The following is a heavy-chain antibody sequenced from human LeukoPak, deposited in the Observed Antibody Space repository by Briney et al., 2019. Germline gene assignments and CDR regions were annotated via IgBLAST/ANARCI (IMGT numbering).Heavy chain of an antibody. V-gene: IGHV4-61*02. CDR1: GGSISSGSYY. J-gene: IGHJ3*02. CDR2: IYISGST. Sequence: KPSETLSLTCTVSGGSISSGSYYWSWIRQPAGKGLEWIGRIYISGSTNYNPSLKSRVTISVDTSKNQFSLKLSSVTAADTAVYYCARDHFDWLLNRAFDIWGQGTMVTVSS. CDR3: ARDHFDWLLNRAFDI. D-gene: IGHD3-9*01.